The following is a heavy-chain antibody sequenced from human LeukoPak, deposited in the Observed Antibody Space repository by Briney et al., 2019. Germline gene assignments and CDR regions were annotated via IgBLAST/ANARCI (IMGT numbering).Heavy chain of an antibody. CDR2: ISSSSSTI. CDR1: GFTFSSYS. J-gene: IGHJ4*02. CDR3: ARGPSGSYYEDFDY. D-gene: IGHD1-26*01. Sequence: PGGSPRLSCAASGFTFSSYSMNWVRQAPGKGLEWVSYISSSSSTIYYADSVKGRFTISRDNAKNSLYLQMNSLRAEDTAVYYCARGPSGSYYEDFDYWGQGTLVTVSS. V-gene: IGHV3-48*01.